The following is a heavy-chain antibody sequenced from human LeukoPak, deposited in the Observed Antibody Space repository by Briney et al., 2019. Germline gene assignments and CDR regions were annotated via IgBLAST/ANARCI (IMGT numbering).Heavy chain of an antibody. J-gene: IGHJ6*03. CDR3: VRAPSMSYYYYMDV. Sequence: GGSLRLSCVASGFTFDNFGMNWVRQAPGKGLEWVSGISWNSAYAAYADSVKGRFTIFRDNAKRSLYLQMDSLRDDDTALYYCVRAPSMSYYYYMDVWGKGTTVTVSS. CDR2: ISWNSAYA. CDR1: GFTFDNFG. V-gene: IGHV3-20*04.